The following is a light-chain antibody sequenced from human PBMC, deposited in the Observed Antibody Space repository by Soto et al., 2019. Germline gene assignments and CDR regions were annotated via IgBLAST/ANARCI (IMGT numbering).Light chain of an antibody. J-gene: IGKJ1*01. V-gene: IGKV2-28*01. CDR3: MQALQTPPT. CDR1: QNLLHSNGYNY. Sequence: DIVMTQSPLSLPVTPGEPASISCRSSQNLLHSNGYNYLDWYLQKPGQSPQPLIYLGSNRASGVPDRFSGSGSGTDFTLRISRVEAEDVGVYYCMQALQTPPTFGQGTKVDIK. CDR2: LGS.